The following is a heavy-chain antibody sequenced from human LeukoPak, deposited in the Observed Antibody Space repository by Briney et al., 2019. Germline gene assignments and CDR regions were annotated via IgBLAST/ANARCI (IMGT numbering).Heavy chain of an antibody. CDR3: AKDRWYSSSWEPFDY. J-gene: IGHJ4*02. V-gene: IGHV3-30*02. D-gene: IGHD6-13*01. Sequence: GGSLRLSCAASGFTFSSYGMHWVRQAPGKGLEWVAFIRYDGSNKYYADSVKGRFTISRDNSKNTLYLQINSLRAEDTAVYYCAKDRWYSSSWEPFDYWGQGTLVTVSS. CDR2: IRYDGSNK. CDR1: GFTFSSYG.